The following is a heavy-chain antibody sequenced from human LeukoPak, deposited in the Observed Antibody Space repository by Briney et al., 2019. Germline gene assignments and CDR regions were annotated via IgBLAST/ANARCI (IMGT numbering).Heavy chain of an antibody. D-gene: IGHD3-22*01. CDR2: IRYDGSNK. V-gene: IGHV3-30*02. CDR1: GFTFSIFG. Sequence: GGSLRLSCAASGFTFSIFGMHWVRQAPGKGLEWVAFIRYDGSNKYYADSVKGRFTISRDNAKNTLYLQMNSLRAEDTAVYYCARHHYYYDSSGYPPYFDYWGQGTLVTVSS. CDR3: ARHHYYYDSSGYPPYFDY. J-gene: IGHJ4*02.